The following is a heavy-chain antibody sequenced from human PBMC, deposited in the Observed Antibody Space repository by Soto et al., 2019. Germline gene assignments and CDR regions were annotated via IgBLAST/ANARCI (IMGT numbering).Heavy chain of an antibody. Sequence: EVQLVESGGGLVQPGGSLRLSCAASGFTFSSYWMHWVRQAPGKGLVWVSRINSDGSSTSYADSVKGRFTISRDNAKNTLYLQMNSLRAGDTAVYYCAVAVAGPTAIGYWGQGTLVTVCS. CDR3: AVAVAGPTAIGY. J-gene: IGHJ4*02. CDR2: INSDGSST. D-gene: IGHD6-19*01. CDR1: GFTFSSYW. V-gene: IGHV3-74*01.